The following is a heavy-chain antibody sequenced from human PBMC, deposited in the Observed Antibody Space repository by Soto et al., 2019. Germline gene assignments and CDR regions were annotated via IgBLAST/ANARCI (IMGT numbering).Heavy chain of an antibody. D-gene: IGHD3-22*01. J-gene: IGHJ3*02. CDR3: ATNPLYYYDSSGPKDAFDI. CDR2: FDPEDGET. V-gene: IGHV1-24*01. CDR1: GYTLTELS. Sequence: GASVKVSCKVSGYTLTELSMHWVRQAPGKGLEWMGGFDPEDGETIYAQKFQGRVTMTEDTSTDTAYMELSSLRSEDTAVYYCATNPLYYYDSSGPKDAFDIWGQGTMVTVSS.